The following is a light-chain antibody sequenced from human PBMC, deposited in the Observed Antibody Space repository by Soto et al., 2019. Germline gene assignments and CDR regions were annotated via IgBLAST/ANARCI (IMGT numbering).Light chain of an antibody. V-gene: IGLV6-57*04. CDR1: SGNIASNY. CDR2: DDD. CDR3: QSYDGTTVV. Sequence: NFMLTQPHSVSESPGKTITISCTRSSGNIASNYVQWYQQRPGGAPTTVIYDDDQRPSGVPDRFSGSIDSSSNSASLTISGLKTEDEADYHCQSYDGTTVVFGGVTKVTVL. J-gene: IGLJ2*01.